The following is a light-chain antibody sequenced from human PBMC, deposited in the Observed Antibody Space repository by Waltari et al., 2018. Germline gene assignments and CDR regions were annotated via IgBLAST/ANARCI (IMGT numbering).Light chain of an antibody. CDR1: QSLSDN. V-gene: IGKV3-15*01. J-gene: IGKJ5*01. CDR3: QQYKTRPPIT. Sequence: EIVMTQSLATLSVSPGERATLSCRASQSLSDNLAWYQLKPAQAPRLLIYGASFRATGIPGMFRGSGSGTDVTLTICSLQSENFAIYYCQQYKTRPPITFGQGTRLEIK. CDR2: GAS.